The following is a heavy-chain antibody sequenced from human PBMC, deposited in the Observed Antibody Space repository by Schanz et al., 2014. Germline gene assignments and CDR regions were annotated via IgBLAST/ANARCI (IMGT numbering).Heavy chain of an antibody. CDR3: ARDFSAYVGNYFDY. Sequence: QVQLVQSGAEVKKPGASVKVSCKASGYTFISYGIKWVRQAPGQGLEWMGWISAYNAHTDYAQKLQGRVTLTTDTSTSTAYMELRSLRSDDTAVYYCARDFSAYVGNYFDYWGQGTLVTVSS. J-gene: IGHJ4*02. V-gene: IGHV1-18*01. CDR2: ISAYNAHT. D-gene: IGHD5-12*01. CDR1: GYTFISYG.